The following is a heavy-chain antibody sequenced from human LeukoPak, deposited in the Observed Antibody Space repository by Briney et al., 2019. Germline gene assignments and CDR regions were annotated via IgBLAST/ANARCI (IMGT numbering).Heavy chain of an antibody. D-gene: IGHD2-2*01. J-gene: IGHJ5*02. CDR2: IYTSGST. V-gene: IGHV4-4*07. CDR1: GGSISSYY. Sequence: PSETLSLTCTVSGGSISSYYWSWIRQPAGKGLEWIGRIYTSGSTNYNPSLKSRVTMSVDTSKNQFSLKLSSVTAADTAVYYCARARGCSSTSCLNWFDPWGQGTLVTVSS. CDR3: ARARGCSSTSCLNWFDP.